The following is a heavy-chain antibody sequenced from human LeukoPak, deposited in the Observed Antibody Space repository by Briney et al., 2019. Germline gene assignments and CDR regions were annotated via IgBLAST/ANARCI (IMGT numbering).Heavy chain of an antibody. J-gene: IGHJ4*02. CDR2: IYPGDSEI. V-gene: IGHV5-51*01. CDR3: GRPPSGWVDF. D-gene: IGHD6-19*01. Sequence: GESLKISCKGSGYFFANYYIAWVRQVAGQGLEWMGIIYPGDSEIRYSPSFEGQVTISADRSTNTAFLQWSSLEASDTAMYYCGRPPSGWVDFWGPGTLVTVSS. CDR1: GYFFANYY.